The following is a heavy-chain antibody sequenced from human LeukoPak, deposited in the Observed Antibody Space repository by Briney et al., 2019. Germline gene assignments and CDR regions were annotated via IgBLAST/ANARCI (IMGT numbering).Heavy chain of an antibody. J-gene: IGHJ4*02. CDR1: GGSISSYY. CDR3: ARDKFRLGVYYFDY. Sequence: PSETLSLTCTVSGGSISSYYWSWIRQPAGKGLEWIGRIYTSGSTNYNPSLKSRVTMSVDTSKNQFSLKLSSVTAADTAVYYCARDKFRLGVYYFDYWGQGTLVTVSS. D-gene: IGHD3-16*01. CDR2: IYTSGST. V-gene: IGHV4-4*07.